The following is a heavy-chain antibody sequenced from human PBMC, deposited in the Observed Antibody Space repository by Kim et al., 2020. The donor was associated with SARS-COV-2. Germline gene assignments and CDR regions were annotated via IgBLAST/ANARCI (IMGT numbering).Heavy chain of an antibody. CDR3: ARQWGISGEFDY. D-gene: IGHD6-19*01. CDR1: GYSFTTYW. J-gene: IGHJ4*02. V-gene: IGHV5-51*01. Sequence: GESLKISCKGSGYSFTTYWIGWVRQMPGKGLEWMGIINPVDSDTRYSPSFQGQVTISVDKSITTASLQWSSLKASDTAMYYCARQWGISGEFDYWGQGTLVTVSS. CDR2: INPVDSDT.